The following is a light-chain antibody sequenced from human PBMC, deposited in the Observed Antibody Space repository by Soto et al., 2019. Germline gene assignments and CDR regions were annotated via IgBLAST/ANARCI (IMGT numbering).Light chain of an antibody. CDR3: MQATQFPLT. V-gene: IGKV2-24*01. Sequence: IGLPQIHLSSPVTLGHPAPIPCGLSQSLYTMVGTTYLSWLQQRPGQPPRLLIYKISNRFSGVPDRFSGSGAGTDFTLKISRVEAEDVGVYYCMQATQFPLTFGQGTRLEIK. CDR2: KIS. CDR1: QSLYTMVGTTY. J-gene: IGKJ5*01.